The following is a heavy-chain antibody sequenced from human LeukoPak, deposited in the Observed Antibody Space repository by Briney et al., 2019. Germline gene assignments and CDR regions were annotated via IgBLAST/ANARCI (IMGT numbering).Heavy chain of an antibody. Sequence: SETLSLTCTVADYSISSGYYWGWIRQPPGKGLEWIGNIYHSGSTYYNPSLKSRVTISADTSKNQFSLKLSSVTAADTAVYYCARGGYTTANWFDPWGQGTLVTVSS. V-gene: IGHV4-38-2*02. J-gene: IGHJ5*02. CDR3: ARGGYTTANWFDP. CDR2: IYHSGST. CDR1: DYSISSGYY. D-gene: IGHD4-17*01.